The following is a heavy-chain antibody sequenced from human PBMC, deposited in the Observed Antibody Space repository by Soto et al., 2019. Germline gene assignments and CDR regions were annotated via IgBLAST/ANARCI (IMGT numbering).Heavy chain of an antibody. Sequence: SETLSLTCGVYGGSFSGYQWNWIRQSPGQGLEWIGEINHSGSTNYNPSLKSRVTISAHTSKNQFSLKVSSLTAADTAVYYCAKGKHPDYWGQGTLVSVSS. CDR1: GGSFSGYQ. CDR3: AKGKHPDY. V-gene: IGHV4-34*01. CDR2: INHSGST. J-gene: IGHJ4*02.